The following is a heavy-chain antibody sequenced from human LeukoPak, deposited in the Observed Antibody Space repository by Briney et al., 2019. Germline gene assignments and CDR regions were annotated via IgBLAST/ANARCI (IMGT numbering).Heavy chain of an antibody. CDR3: ARVDLLWFGELQFDY. CDR1: GYTFTGYY. Sequence: ASVKVSCKASGYTFTGYYMHWVRQAPGQGLEWMGWINPNSGGTNYAQKFQGRVTMTRDTSISTAYMELSRLRSDDTAVYYCARVDLLWFGELQFDYGGQGTLVTVS. D-gene: IGHD3-10*01. CDR2: INPNSGGT. J-gene: IGHJ4*02. V-gene: IGHV1-2*02.